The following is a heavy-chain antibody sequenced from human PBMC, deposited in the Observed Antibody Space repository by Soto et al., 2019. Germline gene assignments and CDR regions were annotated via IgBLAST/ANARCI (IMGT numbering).Heavy chain of an antibody. J-gene: IGHJ6*02. CDR3: ARGDTIYPYYYYYGMAV. CDR2: INHSGST. CDR1: GGSFSGYY. D-gene: IGHD3-3*01. Sequence: QVQLQQWGAGLLKPSETLSLTCAVYGGSFSGYYWSWIRQPPGKGLEWIGEINHSGSTNYNPSLKSRVTISVDTAKNQFSLKLSSVTAADTAVYYCARGDTIYPYYYYYGMAVWGQGNTVSVYS. V-gene: IGHV4-34*01.